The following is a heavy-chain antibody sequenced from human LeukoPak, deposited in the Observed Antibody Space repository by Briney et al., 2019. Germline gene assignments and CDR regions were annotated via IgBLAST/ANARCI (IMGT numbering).Heavy chain of an antibody. J-gene: IGHJ4*02. CDR2: INSDGSST. V-gene: IGHV3-74*01. CDR1: GFTFSSYW. CDR3: AASRSFDY. Sequence: GGSLRLSCVASGFTFSSYWMYWVRQAPGTGLVWFSDINSDGSSTAYADSVRGRFTISRDNAKTTLYLQMNSLRADDTAVYYCAASRSFDYWGQGALVTVSS.